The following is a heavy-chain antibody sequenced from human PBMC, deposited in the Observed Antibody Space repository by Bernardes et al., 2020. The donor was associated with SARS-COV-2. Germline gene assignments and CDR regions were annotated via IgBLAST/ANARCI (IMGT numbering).Heavy chain of an antibody. CDR1: GFTFSDHY. D-gene: IGHD3-22*01. CDR2: IRNKANSYTT. J-gene: IGHJ6*02. Sequence: GGSLRLSCAASGFTFSDHYMDWVRQAPGKGLEWVGRIRNKANSYTTDYAASVKGRFTISRDDSKSSLYLQMNSLKTEDTAVYYCARDRRYYDSSGYRSYGLDVWGQGTTVAVSS. V-gene: IGHV3-72*01. CDR3: ARDRRYYDSSGYRSYGLDV.